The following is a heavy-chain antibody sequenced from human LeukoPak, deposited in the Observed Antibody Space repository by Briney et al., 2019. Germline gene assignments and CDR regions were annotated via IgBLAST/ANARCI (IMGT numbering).Heavy chain of an antibody. V-gene: IGHV4-59*08. CDR3: ARQTSVAGNDY. CDR1: GGSISSYY. D-gene: IGHD6-19*01. CDR2: IYYSGGT. J-gene: IGHJ4*02. Sequence: PSETLSLTCTVFGGSISSYYWSWIRQPPGKGLEWIGYIYYSGGTNYNPSLKSRVTISVDTSKNQFSLKLTSVTAADTAVYYCARQTSVAGNDYWGQGTLVTVSS.